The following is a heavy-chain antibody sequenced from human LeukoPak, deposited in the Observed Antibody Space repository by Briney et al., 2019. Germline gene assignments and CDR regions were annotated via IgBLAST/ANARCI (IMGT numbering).Heavy chain of an antibody. V-gene: IGHV3-30*18. D-gene: IGHD1-1*01. CDR2: ISNGGSNK. Sequence: PGGSLRLSCAASGFTFSSYGMHWVRQAPGKGLEWVAVISNGGSNKYYADSVKGRFTISRDNSKNTLYLQMNSLRAEDTAVYYCAKDWNFQGVLFYLGYWGQGALVTVS. CDR3: AKDWNFQGVLFYLGY. J-gene: IGHJ4*02. CDR1: GFTFSSYG.